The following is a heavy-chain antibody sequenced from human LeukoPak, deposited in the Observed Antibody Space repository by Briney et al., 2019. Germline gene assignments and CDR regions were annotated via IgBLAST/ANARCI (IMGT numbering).Heavy chain of an antibody. V-gene: IGHV4-31*03. D-gene: IGHD6-6*01. CDR3: ARGDRIAARPTAFDY. J-gene: IGHJ4*02. Sequence: SETLSLTCTVSGGSISSGDYYWSWIRQHPGKGLEWIGYIYYSGSTYYNPSLKSRVTISLDTSNNQFSLNLISVTTADTAVYYCARGDRIAARPTAFDYWGQGILVTVSS. CDR2: IYYSGST. CDR1: GGSISSGDYY.